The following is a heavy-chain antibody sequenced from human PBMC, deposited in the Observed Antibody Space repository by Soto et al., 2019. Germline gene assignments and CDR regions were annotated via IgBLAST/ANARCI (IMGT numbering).Heavy chain of an antibody. CDR1: GFTFSSYA. J-gene: IGHJ3*02. CDR3: ARGGSLGWVFRDTAMSDAFDI. V-gene: IGHV3-30-3*01. D-gene: IGHD5-18*01. CDR2: ISYDGSNK. Sequence: QVQLVESGGGVVQPGRSLRLSCAASGFTFSSYAMHWVRQAPGKGLEWVAVISYDGSNKYYADSVKGRFTISRDNSKNTLYLPMNSLRAEYTAVYYCARGGSLGWVFRDTAMSDAFDIWGQGTMVTVSS.